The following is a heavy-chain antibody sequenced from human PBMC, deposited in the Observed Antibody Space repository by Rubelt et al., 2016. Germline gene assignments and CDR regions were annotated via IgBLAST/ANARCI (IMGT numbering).Heavy chain of an antibody. J-gene: IGHJ4*02. CDR3: ARAYYYDSSALTWAFDY. Sequence: QVQLVQSGSELKKPGASVKVSCKASGYTFTSYYMHWVRQAPGQGLEWMGWINTNTGNPTYAQGFTVRFVFPLAPSVRTAYLQISSLEAEDTAVYYCARAYYYDSSALTWAFDYWGQGTLVTVSS. CDR2: INTNTGNP. CDR1: GYTFTSYY. D-gene: IGHD3-22*01. V-gene: IGHV7-4-1*02.